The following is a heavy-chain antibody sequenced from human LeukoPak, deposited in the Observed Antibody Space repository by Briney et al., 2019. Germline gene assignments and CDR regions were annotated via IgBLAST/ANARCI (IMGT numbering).Heavy chain of an antibody. D-gene: IGHD3-10*01. CDR2: INHSGST. CDR3: ARGSYGSGSYYKR. J-gene: IGHJ4*02. Sequence: SETLSLTCAVLGGSFRGYYWGWIRQPPGKGLEWIGEINHSGSTNYNPSLKSRVTISVDTSKNQFSLKLSSVTAADTAVYYCARGSYGSGSYYKRWGQGTLVTVSS. CDR1: GGSFRGYY. V-gene: IGHV4-34*01.